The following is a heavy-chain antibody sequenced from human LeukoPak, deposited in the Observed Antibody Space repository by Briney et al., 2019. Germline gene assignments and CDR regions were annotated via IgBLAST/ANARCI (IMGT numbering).Heavy chain of an antibody. D-gene: IGHD3-10*01. CDR1: GFTFSSYG. CDR2: IRYDGSNK. J-gene: IGHJ4*02. Sequence: PGGSLRLSCAASGFTFSSYGMHWVRQAPGKGLEWVAFIRYDGSNKYYADSVKGRFTISRDNSKNTLYLQMNSLRAEDTAVYYCAAEVTMVRGVEPMVDYWGQGTLVTVSS. V-gene: IGHV3-30*02. CDR3: AAEVTMVRGVEPMVDY.